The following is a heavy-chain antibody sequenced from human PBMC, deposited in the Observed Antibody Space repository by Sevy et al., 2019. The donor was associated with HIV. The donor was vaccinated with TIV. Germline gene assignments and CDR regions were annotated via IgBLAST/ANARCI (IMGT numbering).Heavy chain of an antibody. Sequence: GGSLRLSCAASGFXFSNYDMHWVRQAPGKGLEWVAVISHDGNDKNYADSVKVRFTISRDDFKNTLYLQMRSLRPEDTAVYFCARLFSCGGDCXYXDXWGQGALVTVSS. CDR1: GFXFSNYD. J-gene: IGHJ4*02. CDR2: ISHDGNDK. CDR3: ARLFSCGGDCXYXDX. V-gene: IGHV3-30-3*01. D-gene: IGHD2-21*02.